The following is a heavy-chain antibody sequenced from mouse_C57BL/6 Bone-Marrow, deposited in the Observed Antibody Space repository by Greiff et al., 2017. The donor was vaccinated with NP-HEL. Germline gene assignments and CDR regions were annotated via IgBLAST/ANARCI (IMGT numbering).Heavy chain of an antibody. Sequence: VQLVESGAELARPGASVKLSCKASGYTFTSYGISWVKQRTGQGLEWIGEIYPRSGNTYYNEKFKGKATLTADKSSSTAYMELRSLTSEDSAVYFCARVHYSNYLYAMDYWGQGTSVTVSS. J-gene: IGHJ4*01. D-gene: IGHD2-5*01. CDR3: ARVHYSNYLYAMDY. V-gene: IGHV1-81*01. CDR2: IYPRSGNT. CDR1: GYTFTSYG.